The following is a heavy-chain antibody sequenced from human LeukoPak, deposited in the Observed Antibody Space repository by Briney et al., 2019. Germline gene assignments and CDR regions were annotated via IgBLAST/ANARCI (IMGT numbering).Heavy chain of an antibody. CDR1: RFSFRSYA. Sequence: LPGGSLRLSCAPSRFSFRSYAMIWVRQSPGEGLEWVSTISGSAFSTYYADSVKGRFTISRDNSKNTLYLQMSSLRAEDTGVYYCAKDREGGYDYVWGSYSFDSWGQGTLVTVSS. CDR3: AKDREGGYDYVWGSYSFDS. D-gene: IGHD3-16*01. CDR2: ISGSAFST. J-gene: IGHJ4*02. V-gene: IGHV3-23*01.